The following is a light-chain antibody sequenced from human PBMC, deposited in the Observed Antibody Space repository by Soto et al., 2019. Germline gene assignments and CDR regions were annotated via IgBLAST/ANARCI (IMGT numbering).Light chain of an antibody. CDR2: AAS. Sequence: EIVMTQSPATLSVSPGERATLSCRASHSVRTNLAWYQQKPGQAPRLLIYAASTRATGIPARFSGSGSGTEFTLTISSLQSEDFAVYYCQQYNDWPFTFGPGTKVDIK. CDR1: HSVRTN. J-gene: IGKJ3*01. CDR3: QQYNDWPFT. V-gene: IGKV3-15*01.